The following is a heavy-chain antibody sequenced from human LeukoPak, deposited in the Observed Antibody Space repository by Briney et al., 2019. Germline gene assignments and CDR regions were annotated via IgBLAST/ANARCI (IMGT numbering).Heavy chain of an antibody. CDR3: ARAVYDFWSGLAYYFDY. Sequence: GYCXGWIRQPXGKXLEWIGYIYHSGSTYYNPSLKSRVTISVDRSKNQFSLKLSSVTAADTAVYYCARAVYDFWSGLAYYFDYWGQGTLVTVSS. J-gene: IGHJ4*02. V-gene: IGHV4-30-2*01. D-gene: IGHD3-3*01. CDR2: IYHSGST. CDR1: GYC.